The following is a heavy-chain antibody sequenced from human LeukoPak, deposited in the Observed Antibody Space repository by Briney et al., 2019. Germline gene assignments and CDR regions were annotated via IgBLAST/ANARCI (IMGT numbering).Heavy chain of an antibody. V-gene: IGHV3-23*01. Sequence: GGSLRLSCAASGFTFSSYAMSWVRQAPGKGLEWVSAISGSGGSTYYADSVKGRFTISRDNSKNTLYLQMNIMTAENTAVYYCAKVGTAAAAPFDYWGQGTLVTVSS. CDR2: ISGSGGST. CDR3: AKVGTAAAAPFDY. CDR1: GFTFSSYA. J-gene: IGHJ4*02. D-gene: IGHD6-13*01.